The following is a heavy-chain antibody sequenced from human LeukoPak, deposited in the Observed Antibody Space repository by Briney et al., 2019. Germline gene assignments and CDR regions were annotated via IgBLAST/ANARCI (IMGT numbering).Heavy chain of an antibody. CDR3: ARVSRRELGSFDY. D-gene: IGHD1-26*01. J-gene: IGHJ4*02. V-gene: IGHV3-74*01. Sequence: GGSLRLSCAASGFTFSSYWMHWVRQAPGKGLVWVSRINSDGSSTSYADSVKGRFTISRDNAKNTLYLQMNSLRAEDTTVYYCARVSRRELGSFDYWGQGTLVTVSS. CDR2: INSDGSST. CDR1: GFTFSSYW.